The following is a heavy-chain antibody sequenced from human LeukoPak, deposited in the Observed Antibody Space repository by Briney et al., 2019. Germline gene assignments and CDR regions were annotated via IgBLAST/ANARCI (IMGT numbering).Heavy chain of an antibody. CDR3: ARGRGLGVVSPYLDY. CDR2: IYGDGRT. V-gene: IGHV3-53*01. Sequence: GGSLRLSCVVSGFSVSNNYIIWVRQAPGNGLERVSVIYGDGRTSHSASVRGRFTISGDNSKNIVSLQMNNLRAEDTAVYYCARGRGLGVVSPYLDYWGQGTLVTVSS. CDR1: GFSVSNNY. J-gene: IGHJ4*02. D-gene: IGHD3-3*01.